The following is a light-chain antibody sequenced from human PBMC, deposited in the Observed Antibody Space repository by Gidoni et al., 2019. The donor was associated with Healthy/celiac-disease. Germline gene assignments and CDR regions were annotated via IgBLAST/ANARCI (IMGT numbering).Light chain of an antibody. V-gene: IGKV3-15*01. CDR3: QQYHNWPLT. J-gene: IGKJ1*01. CDR1: QSVSSN. CDR2: GAS. Sequence: EIVMTQSPATLSVSPWERATLSCRARQSVSSNLAGYQQKPGQAPRLLIYGASTRATGIPARFSGSGSGTEFTLTISSLQSEDFAVYYCQQYHNWPLTFGQGTKVEIK.